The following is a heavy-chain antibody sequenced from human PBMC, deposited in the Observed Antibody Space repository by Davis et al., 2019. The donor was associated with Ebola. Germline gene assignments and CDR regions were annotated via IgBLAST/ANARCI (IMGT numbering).Heavy chain of an antibody. CDR2: ITPNSGVT. Sequence: ASVKVSCKASGYTFTSYYMHWMRQAPGQGLEWLGRITPNSGVTNYAQKFQGRVTMTRDTSINTAYMELNRLRSDDTAVYYCARTGIAVAGADYWGQGTLITVSS. CDR3: ARTGIAVAGADY. V-gene: IGHV1-2*06. J-gene: IGHJ4*02. CDR1: GYTFTSYY. D-gene: IGHD6-19*01.